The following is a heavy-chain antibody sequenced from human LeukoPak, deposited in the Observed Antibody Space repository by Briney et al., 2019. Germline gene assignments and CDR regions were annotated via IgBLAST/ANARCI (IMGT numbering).Heavy chain of an antibody. V-gene: IGHV3-33*01. Sequence: GGPLRLSCAASGFTFSSYGMHWVRQAPGKGLEWVAVIWYDGSNKYYADSVKGRFTISRDNSKNTLYLQMNSLRAEDTAVYYCARTYYYYYGMDVWGKGTTVTVSS. CDR2: IWYDGSNK. CDR1: GFTFSSYG. CDR3: ARTYYYYYGMDV. J-gene: IGHJ6*04.